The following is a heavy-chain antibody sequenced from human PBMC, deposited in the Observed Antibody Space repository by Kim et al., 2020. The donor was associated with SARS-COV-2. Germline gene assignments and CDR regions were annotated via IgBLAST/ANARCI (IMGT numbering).Heavy chain of an antibody. CDR2: IKQDGSEK. V-gene: IGHV3-7*01. CDR1: GFTFSSYC. CDR3: ARDVVVPAAARDY. D-gene: IGHD2-2*01. J-gene: IGHJ4*02. Sequence: GGSLRLSCAASGFTFSSYCMSWVRQAPGKGLEWVANIKQDGSEKYYVDSVKGRCTISRDNAKNSLYLQMNSLRAEDTAVYYCARDVVVPAAARDYGRQGTLVTVSS.